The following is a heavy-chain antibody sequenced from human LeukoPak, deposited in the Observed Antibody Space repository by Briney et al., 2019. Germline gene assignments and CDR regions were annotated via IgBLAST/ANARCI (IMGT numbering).Heavy chain of an antibody. CDR2: ISGSGGST. V-gene: IGHV3-23*01. D-gene: IGHD3-22*01. CDR1: GFTFSSYG. CDR3: AKDTYYYDSSGQIH. J-gene: IGHJ4*02. Sequence: GGSLRLSCAASGFTFSSYGMSWVRQAPGKGLEWVSAISGSGGSTYYADSVKGRFTISRDNSKNTLYLQMNSLRAEDTAVYYCAKDTYYYDSSGQIHWGQGTLVTVSS.